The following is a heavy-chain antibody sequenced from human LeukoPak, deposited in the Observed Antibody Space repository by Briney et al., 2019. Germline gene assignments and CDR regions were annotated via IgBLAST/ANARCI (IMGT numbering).Heavy chain of an antibody. J-gene: IGHJ4*02. D-gene: IGHD3-22*01. CDR1: GGSISNYY. Sequence: SETLSLTCTVSGGSISNYYWSWIRQPPGKGLEWIGYIYYSGSTNYNPSLKSRVTISVDTSKNQFSLKLSSVTAADTAVYYCARVLDYYDSSGYLFDYWGQGTLVTVSS. CDR2: IYYSGST. CDR3: ARVLDYYDSSGYLFDY. V-gene: IGHV4-59*08.